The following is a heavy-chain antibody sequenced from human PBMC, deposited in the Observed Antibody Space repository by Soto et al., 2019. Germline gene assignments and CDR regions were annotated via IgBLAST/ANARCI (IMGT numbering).Heavy chain of an antibody. Sequence: PGGSLRLSCEGSGFSFPDYDMNWVRQTPGKGLEWVAAVGRFGNTYYSDSVRGRFTISRDDSRNTVYLQMNSLRVEDTAVYFCAKEGRLRPPAVDYFDSWAQGSLVTVSS. V-gene: IGHV3-23*01. J-gene: IGHJ4*02. CDR3: AKEGRLRPPAVDYFDS. D-gene: IGHD6-19*01. CDR2: VGRFGNT. CDR1: GFSFPDYD.